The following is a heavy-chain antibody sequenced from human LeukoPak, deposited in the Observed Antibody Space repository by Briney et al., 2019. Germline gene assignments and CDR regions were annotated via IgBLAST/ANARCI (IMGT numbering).Heavy chain of an antibody. CDR3: ARDSSGWHALDY. D-gene: IGHD6-19*01. Sequence: TGGSLRLSCAASGFTFSSYSMNWVRQAPGKGLEWVSSISSSSSYIYYADSVKGRFTISRDNAKNSLYLQMNSLRAEDTAVYYCARDSSGWHALDYWGQGTLVTVSS. J-gene: IGHJ4*02. CDR2: ISSSSSYI. CDR1: GFTFSSYS. V-gene: IGHV3-21*01.